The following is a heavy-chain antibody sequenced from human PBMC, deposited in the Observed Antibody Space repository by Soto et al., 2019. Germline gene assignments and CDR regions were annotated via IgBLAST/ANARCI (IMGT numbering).Heavy chain of an antibody. J-gene: IGHJ5*01. CDR1: GFTFSRYW. CDR3: TKDPGGFGDTNRPDS. CDR2: INSGGSST. V-gene: IGHV3-74*01. D-gene: IGHD3-10*01. Sequence: GGSLRLSCAASGFTFSRYWMHWVRQAPGRGLVWVSRINSGGSSTNYADSVKGRFTISRDNAKNTLYLQMNSLRAEDTALYYYTKDPGGFGDTNRPDSWAQGTLDTVSA.